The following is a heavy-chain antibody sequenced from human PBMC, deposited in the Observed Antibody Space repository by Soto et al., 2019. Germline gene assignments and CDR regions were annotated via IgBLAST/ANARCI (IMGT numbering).Heavy chain of an antibody. CDR3: ARDPSVVAVDGTLRYYYYYGMDV. CDR2: IKQDGSEK. D-gene: IGHD6-19*01. V-gene: IGHV3-7*01. Sequence: VGSLRLSCAASGFTFSSYWMSWVRQAPGKGLEWVANIKQDGSEKYYVDSVKGRFTISRDNAKNSLYLQMNSLRAEDTAVYYCARDPSVVAVDGTLRYYYYYGMDVWGQGTTVTVSS. CDR1: GFTFSSYW. J-gene: IGHJ6*02.